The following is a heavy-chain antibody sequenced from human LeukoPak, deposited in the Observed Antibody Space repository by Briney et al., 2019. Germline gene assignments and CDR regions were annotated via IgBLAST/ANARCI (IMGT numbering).Heavy chain of an antibody. Sequence: GASVKVSCKASGGTFSNYAVSWVRQAPGQGLEWMGWISAYNGNTNYAQTFQGRVTMTTDTSTSTAYMELRSLRSDDTAVYYCARDIRYDSSGYTTYDAFDIWGQGTMATVSS. D-gene: IGHD3-22*01. CDR3: ARDIRYDSSGYTTYDAFDI. V-gene: IGHV1-18*01. J-gene: IGHJ3*02. CDR1: GGTFSNYA. CDR2: ISAYNGNT.